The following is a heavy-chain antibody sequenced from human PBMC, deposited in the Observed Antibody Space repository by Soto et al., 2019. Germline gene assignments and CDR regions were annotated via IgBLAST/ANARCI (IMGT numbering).Heavy chain of an antibody. Sequence: GESLKISCKGSGYSFTSYWIGWVRQVPGKGLEWMGIIYPGDSDTRYSPSFQGQVTISADKSISTAYLQWSSLKASDTAMYYCAKVDYGGNSGYYYYGMDVWGQGTTVTVSS. V-gene: IGHV5-51*01. CDR1: GYSFTSYW. D-gene: IGHD4-17*01. J-gene: IGHJ6*02. CDR2: IYPGDSDT. CDR3: AKVDYGGNSGYYYYGMDV.